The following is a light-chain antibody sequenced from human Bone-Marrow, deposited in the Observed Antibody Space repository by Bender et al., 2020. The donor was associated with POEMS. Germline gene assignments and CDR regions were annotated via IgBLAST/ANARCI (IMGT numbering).Light chain of an antibody. Sequence: QSALTQPPSASGSPGQSVTISCTGTSSDVGGYNYVSWYQQHPGKAPKVMIYEVSKRPSGVPDRFSGSKSGNTASLTVSGLQAEDEADYYCSSSAGSDSLVFGGGTKLTVL. J-gene: IGLJ2*01. CDR3: SSSAGSDSLV. CDR2: EVS. V-gene: IGLV2-8*01. CDR1: SSDVGGYNY.